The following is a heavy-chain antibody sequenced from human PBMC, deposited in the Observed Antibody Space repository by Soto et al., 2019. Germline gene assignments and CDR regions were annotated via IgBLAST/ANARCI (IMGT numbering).Heavy chain of an antibody. Sequence: QVHLVQSGVEVKTPGASVKVSCQASGYTFFTYDISWVRQAPGQGLEWMGWISTYSGDTKYAQKFQGRVTMTTDTATTTAYLELRRLRSDATAVYYCARHHGPTTSENWFDPWCQGTLVSVSS. D-gene: IGHD5-12*01. CDR2: ISTYSGDT. V-gene: IGHV1-18*01. CDR3: ARHHGPTTSENWFDP. CDR1: GYTFFTYD. J-gene: IGHJ5*02.